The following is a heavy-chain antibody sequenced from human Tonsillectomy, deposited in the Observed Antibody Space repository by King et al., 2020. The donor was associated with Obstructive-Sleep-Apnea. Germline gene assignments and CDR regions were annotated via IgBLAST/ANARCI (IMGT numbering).Heavy chain of an antibody. J-gene: IGHJ4*02. CDR2: ISSSSSYL. CDR3: ARPSRSKAGFDY. Sequence: VQLVESGGGLVKPGGSLRLSCAASGFTFSSYSMNWVRQAPGKGLEWVSSISSSSSYLYYAASVKGRFTISRDNAKNSLYLQMNSLRAEDTAVYYGARPSRSKAGFDYWGQGTLVTVSS. V-gene: IGHV3-21*01. D-gene: IGHD6-6*01. CDR1: GFTFSSYS.